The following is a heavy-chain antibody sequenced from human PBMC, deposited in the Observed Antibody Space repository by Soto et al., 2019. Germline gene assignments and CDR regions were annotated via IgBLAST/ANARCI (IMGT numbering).Heavy chain of an antibody. J-gene: IGHJ5*02. CDR3: AKVIAAAGTGYWFDP. D-gene: IGHD6-13*01. CDR2: ISGSGGST. CDR1: GFTFSSYA. Sequence: EVQLLESGGGLVQPGGSLRLSCAASGFTFSSYAMSWVRQAPGKGLEWVSAISGSGGSTYYADSVKGRFTMSRDNSKNTLVLPMNPLRAADTAGYYCAKVIAAAGTGYWFDPRGQGTLVTVSS. V-gene: IGHV3-23*01.